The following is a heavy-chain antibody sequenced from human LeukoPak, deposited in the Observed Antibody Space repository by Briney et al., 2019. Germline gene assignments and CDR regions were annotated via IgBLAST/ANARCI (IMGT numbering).Heavy chain of an antibody. CDR1: GFTFSSYS. Sequence: PGGSLRLSCAASGFTFSSYSMNWVRQAPGKGLEWVSGISGSGGNTYYADSVKGRFTISRDNSMNTLYLQMNSLRAEDTAVYYCAKVDITFGWGQGTMVTVSS. D-gene: IGHD3-16*01. CDR3: AKVDITFG. J-gene: IGHJ3*01. CDR2: ISGSGGNT. V-gene: IGHV3-23*01.